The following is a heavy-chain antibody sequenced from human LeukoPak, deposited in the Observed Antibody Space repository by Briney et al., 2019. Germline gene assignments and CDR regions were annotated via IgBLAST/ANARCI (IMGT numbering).Heavy chain of an antibody. CDR2: ITGNGDSK. CDR1: GFTFSDHA. V-gene: IGHV3-23*01. D-gene: IGHD1-26*01. Sequence: GGSLRLSCAASGFTFSDHAMAWVRQAPGKGLKWVATITGNGDSKFYADSVKGRFTISRDNSKNTLYLQMNSLRAEDTAVYYCARYGGSYYDDDYYFDYWGQGTLVTVSS. CDR3: ARYGGSYYDDDYYFDY. J-gene: IGHJ4*02.